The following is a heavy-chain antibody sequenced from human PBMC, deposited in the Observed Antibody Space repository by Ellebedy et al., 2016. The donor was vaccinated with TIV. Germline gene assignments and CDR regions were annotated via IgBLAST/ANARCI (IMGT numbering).Heavy chain of an antibody. CDR2: ISSSGFVT. V-gene: IGHV3-23*01. J-gene: IGHJ4*02. Sequence: GESLKISCAASGFTFSKSAMNWVRQAPGKGLEWVSGISSSGFVTYYADSVKGRFTISRDISKSTLSLQMNTLRAEDTAVYYCVRDNTRSYLGYYFDYWGQGALVTVSP. D-gene: IGHD5-12*01. CDR1: GFTFSKSA. CDR3: VRDNTRSYLGYYFDY.